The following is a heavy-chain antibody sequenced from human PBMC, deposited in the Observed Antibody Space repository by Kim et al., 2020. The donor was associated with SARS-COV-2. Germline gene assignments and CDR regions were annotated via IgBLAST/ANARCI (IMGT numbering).Heavy chain of an antibody. Sequence: SETLSLTCAVYGGSFSASSWNWIRQPPGKGLEWIGEVHHNGNSHYNPSLKSRVIISVDTSKNQVSLRLTSVTAADTAVYYCARAYYDFWSGFYGWYFDLWGRGTPVTVPS. J-gene: IGHJ2*01. V-gene: IGHV4-34*01. CDR2: VHHNGNS. CDR3: ARAYYDFWSGFYGWYFDL. D-gene: IGHD3-3*01. CDR1: GGSFSASS.